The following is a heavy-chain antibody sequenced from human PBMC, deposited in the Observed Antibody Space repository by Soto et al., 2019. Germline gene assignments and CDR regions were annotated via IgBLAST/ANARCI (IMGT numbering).Heavy chain of an antibody. Sequence: GGSLRLSCVASGFPFSSYGMHWVRQAPGKGLEWVAFLWYDGRNENYTDSVKGRFTISRDNSKNTLYLQMNSLRADDTAVYYCARGTATDGLDSWGQGTLVTVSS. CDR1: GFPFSSYG. J-gene: IGHJ5*01. V-gene: IGHV3-33*01. D-gene: IGHD2-21*02. CDR3: ARGTATDGLDS. CDR2: LWYDGRNE.